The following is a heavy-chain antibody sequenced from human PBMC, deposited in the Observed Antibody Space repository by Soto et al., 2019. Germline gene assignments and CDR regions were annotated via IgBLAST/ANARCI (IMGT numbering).Heavy chain of an antibody. CDR3: ARGIAVADYHDAFDI. Sequence: ASVKVSCKASGYTFTSYGISWGRQAPGQGLEWMGWISAYNGNTNYAQKLQGRVTMTTDTSTSTAYMELRSLRSDDTAVYYCARGIAVADYHDAFDIWGQGTMVTVSS. D-gene: IGHD6-19*01. V-gene: IGHV1-18*01. CDR1: GYTFTSYG. CDR2: ISAYNGNT. J-gene: IGHJ3*02.